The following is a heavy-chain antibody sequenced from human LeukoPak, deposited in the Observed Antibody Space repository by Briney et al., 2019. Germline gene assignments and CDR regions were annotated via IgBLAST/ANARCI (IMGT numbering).Heavy chain of an antibody. J-gene: IGHJ4*02. V-gene: IGHV3-15*01. Sequence: PGGSLRLSCTASGFTLSNAWMSWVRQAPGKGLEWVGRIKSKTDGGTTDYAAPVKGTFTISRDDSKNTLYLQMNSLKTEDTAVYYCTTDFGDELGGYWGQGTLVTVSS. CDR3: TTDFGDELGGY. CDR2: IKSKTDGGTT. CDR1: GFTLSNAW. D-gene: IGHD3-16*01.